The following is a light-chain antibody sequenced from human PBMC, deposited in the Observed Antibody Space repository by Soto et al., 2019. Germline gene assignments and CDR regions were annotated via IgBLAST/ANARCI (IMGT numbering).Light chain of an antibody. Sequence: DIHLTQSPSTLSASVGDRVTLTCRASQSISSWLAWYQQKPGKAPKLLIYKASSLQIGVPSRFSGSGSGTEFTLTISSLQPDDFATYYCQQYNSYWTFGQGTKVDIK. CDR3: QQYNSYWT. CDR1: QSISSW. J-gene: IGKJ1*01. V-gene: IGKV1-5*03. CDR2: KAS.